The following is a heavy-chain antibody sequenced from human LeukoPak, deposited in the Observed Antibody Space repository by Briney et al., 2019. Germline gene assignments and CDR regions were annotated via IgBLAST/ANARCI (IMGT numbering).Heavy chain of an antibody. V-gene: IGHV3-23*01. Sequence: GSLRLSCAASGFTFSSYAMNWVRQAPGKGLEWVSAISGSGGSTYYADSVKGRFTISRDNSKNTLYLQMNSLRAEDTAVYYCAKTLYSSSWYDPFDHWGQGTLVIVSS. CDR2: ISGSGGST. CDR1: GFTFSSYA. J-gene: IGHJ4*02. D-gene: IGHD6-13*01. CDR3: AKTLYSSSWYDPFDH.